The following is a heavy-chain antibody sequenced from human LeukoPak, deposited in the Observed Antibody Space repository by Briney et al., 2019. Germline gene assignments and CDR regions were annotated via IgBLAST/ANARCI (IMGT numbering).Heavy chain of an antibody. J-gene: IGHJ4*02. CDR3: ARRGRWLNAIDY. V-gene: IGHV4-34*01. CDR2: INHSGST. D-gene: IGHD5-24*01. Sequence: PSETLSLTCAVYGGSFSGYYWSWIRQPPGKGLEWIGEINHSGSTNYNPSLKSRVTISVDTSKNQFSLKLSSVTAADTAVYYCARRGRWLNAIDYWGQGTLVTVSS. CDR1: GGSFSGYY.